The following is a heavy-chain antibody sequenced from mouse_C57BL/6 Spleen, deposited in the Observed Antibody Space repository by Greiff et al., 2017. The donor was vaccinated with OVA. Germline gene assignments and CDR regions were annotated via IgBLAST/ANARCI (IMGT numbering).Heavy chain of an antibody. CDR3: ARSMGGTGYFDY. CDR2: IWSDGST. J-gene: IGHJ2*01. Sequence: VKLEESGPGLVAPSQSLSITCTVSGFSLTSYGVHWVRQPPGKGLEWLVVIWSDGSTTYNSALKSRLSISKDNSKSQVFLKMNSLQTDDTAMYYCARSMGGTGYFDYWGQGTTLTVSS. D-gene: IGHD1-1*02. V-gene: IGHV2-6*03. CDR1: GFSLTSYG.